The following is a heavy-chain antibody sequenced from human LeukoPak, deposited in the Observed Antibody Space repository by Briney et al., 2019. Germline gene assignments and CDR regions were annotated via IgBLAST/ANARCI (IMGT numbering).Heavy chain of an antibody. CDR1: GFTVSSNY. D-gene: IGHD2-2*01. V-gene: IGHV3-53*01. CDR2: IYSGGST. J-gene: IGHJ3*02. CDR3: ARCCTSCYSRCAFDI. Sequence: PGGSLRLSCAASGFTVSSNYMSWVRQAPGKGLEWVSVIYSGGSTYYADSVKGRFTISRDNSKNTLYLQMNSLRAEDTAVYYCARCCTSCYSRCAFDIWGQGTMVTVSS.